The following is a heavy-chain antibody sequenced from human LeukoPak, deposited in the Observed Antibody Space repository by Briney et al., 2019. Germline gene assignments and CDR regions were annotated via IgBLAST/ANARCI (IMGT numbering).Heavy chain of an antibody. CDR1: GGSISSSSYY. J-gene: IGHJ4*02. Sequence: SETLSLTCTVSGGSISSSSYYWGWIRQPPGKGLEWIGSIYYSGSTYYNPSLKSRVTISVDTSKNQFSLKLSSVTAADTAVYYCARAGRDGYNYHLNYWGQGTLVTVSS. V-gene: IGHV4-39*07. CDR2: IYYSGST. D-gene: IGHD5-24*01. CDR3: ARAGRDGYNYHLNY.